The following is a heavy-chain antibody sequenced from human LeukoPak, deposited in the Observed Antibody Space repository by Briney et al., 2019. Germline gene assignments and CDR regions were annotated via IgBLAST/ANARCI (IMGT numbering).Heavy chain of an antibody. Sequence: SETLSLTCTVSGGSISSSSYYWGWIRQPPGKGLEWIGYIYYSGSTNYNPSLKSRVTISVDTSKNQFSLKLSSVTAADTAVYYCARDVLRDGYNWDWFDPWGQGTLVTVSS. CDR2: IYYSGST. CDR1: GGSISSSSYY. J-gene: IGHJ5*02. V-gene: IGHV4-61*01. CDR3: ARDVLRDGYNWDWFDP. D-gene: IGHD5-24*01.